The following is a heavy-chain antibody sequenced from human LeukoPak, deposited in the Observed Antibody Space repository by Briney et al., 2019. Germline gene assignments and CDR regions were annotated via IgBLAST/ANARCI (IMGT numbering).Heavy chain of an antibody. Sequence: ASVKVSCKASGYTFTSYDINWVRQATGQGLEWMGWMNPNSGNTGYAQKFQGRVTITRNTSISTAYIELSSLRSEDTAVYYCARRGIAARSYYYYYYMDVWGKGTTVTVSS. CDR3: ARRGIAARSYYYYYYMDV. D-gene: IGHD6-6*01. CDR1: GYTFTSYD. CDR2: MNPNSGNT. J-gene: IGHJ6*03. V-gene: IGHV1-8*03.